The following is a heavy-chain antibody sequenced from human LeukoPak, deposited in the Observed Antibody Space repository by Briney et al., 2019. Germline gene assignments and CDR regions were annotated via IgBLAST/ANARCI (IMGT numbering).Heavy chain of an antibody. CDR2: MNPNSGNT. D-gene: IGHD6-25*01. V-gene: IGHV1-8*01. CDR1: VYTFTSYD. J-gene: IGHJ5*02. Sequence: ASVKVSCKASVYTFTSYDINWVRQAPGQGLEWMGWMNPNSGNTDYAQKFQGRVTMTSDTSISTAYMELSSLRSEDTAVYYCARGIPAAAGGNWFDPWGQGTLVTVSS. CDR3: ARGIPAAAGGNWFDP.